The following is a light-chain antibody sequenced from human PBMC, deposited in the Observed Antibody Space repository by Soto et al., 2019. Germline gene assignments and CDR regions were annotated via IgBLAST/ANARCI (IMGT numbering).Light chain of an antibody. CDR2: AAS. J-gene: IGKJ2*01. CDR1: QSISSY. CDR3: QQSYSTLLYT. Sequence: IQIIQYPSSLSASVGDRVTITCRASQSISSYLNWYQQKPGKAPKLLIYAASSLQSGVPSRFSGSGSGTDFTLTISSLQPEDIATYYCQQSYSTLLYTFGQGTKVDIK. V-gene: IGKV1-39*01.